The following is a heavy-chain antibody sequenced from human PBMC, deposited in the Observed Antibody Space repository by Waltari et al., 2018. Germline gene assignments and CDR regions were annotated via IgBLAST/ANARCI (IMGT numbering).Heavy chain of an antibody. V-gene: IGHV3-23*04. Sequence: EVQLVESGGGLVQPGGSLRLSCAASGFTFSSYAMSWVRQAPGRGREWVSAISGNGVSTYYADSVKGRFTISRDNSKNTLYLQRNSLRAEDTAVYYCAKGRRQWLARLDYWGQGTLVTVSS. J-gene: IGHJ4*02. CDR2: ISGNGVST. CDR3: AKGRRQWLARLDY. CDR1: GFTFSSYA. D-gene: IGHD6-19*01.